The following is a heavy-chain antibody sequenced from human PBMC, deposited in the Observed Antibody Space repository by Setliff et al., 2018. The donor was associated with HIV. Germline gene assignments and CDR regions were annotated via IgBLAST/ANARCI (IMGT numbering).Heavy chain of an antibody. CDR3: ARDRYAGEIDY. V-gene: IGHV4-61*02. D-gene: IGHD3-10*01. Sequence: LSLTCTVSGASITSGSFYWSWIRQPAGKGLEWIGRVYTSGTTNYNPSLKSRVTLSIDTSKNQFSLKLSSVTAADTAVYYCARDRYAGEIDYWGQGTLVTVSS. J-gene: IGHJ4*02. CDR1: GASITSGSFY. CDR2: VYTSGTT.